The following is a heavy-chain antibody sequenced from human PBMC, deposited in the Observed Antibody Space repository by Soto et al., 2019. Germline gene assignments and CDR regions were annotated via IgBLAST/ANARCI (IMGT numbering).Heavy chain of an antibody. CDR3: ARDRLGSGWLQLGHYCDY. CDR1: GYTFTSYG. D-gene: IGHD5-12*01. J-gene: IGHJ4*02. Sequence: QVQLVQSGAEVKKPGASVKVSCKASGYTFTSYGISWVRQAPGQGLEWMGWISAYNGNTNYAQKLQGRVTMTTDTSTSTAYIELRSLRSDDSAVYYCARDRLGSGWLQLGHYCDYWGQGTLFTVA. V-gene: IGHV1-18*01. CDR2: ISAYNGNT.